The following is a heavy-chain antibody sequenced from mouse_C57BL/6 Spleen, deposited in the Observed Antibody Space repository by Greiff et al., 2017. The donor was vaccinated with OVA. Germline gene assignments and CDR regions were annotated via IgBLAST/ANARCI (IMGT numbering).Heavy chain of an antibody. D-gene: IGHD2-4*01. CDR3: VGHHYDYDRGTYFDY. CDR2: IRSKSNNYAT. J-gene: IGHJ2*01. CDR1: GFSFNTYA. Sequence: EVQGVESGGGLVQPKGSLKLSCAASGFSFNTYAMNWVRQAPGKGLEWVARIRSKSNNYATYHADSVKDRFTISRDDSESMLYLQMNNLKTEDTAMYYCVGHHYDYDRGTYFDYWGQGTTLTVSS. V-gene: IGHV10-1*01.